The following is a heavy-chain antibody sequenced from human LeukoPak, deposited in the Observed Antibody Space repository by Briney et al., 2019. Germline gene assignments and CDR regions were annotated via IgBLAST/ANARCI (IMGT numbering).Heavy chain of an antibody. V-gene: IGHV4-34*01. Sequence: PSETLSLTCAVYGGSFSGYYWSWIRQPPGKGLEWIGEINHSGSTNYNPSLKSRVTISVDTSKNQFSLKLSSVTAADTAVYHCARGNGDYPDYWGQGTLVTVSS. J-gene: IGHJ4*02. CDR1: GGSFSGYY. CDR2: INHSGST. D-gene: IGHD4-17*01. CDR3: ARGNGDYPDY.